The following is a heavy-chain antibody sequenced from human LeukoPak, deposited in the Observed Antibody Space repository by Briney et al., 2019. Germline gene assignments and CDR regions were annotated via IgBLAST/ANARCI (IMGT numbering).Heavy chain of an antibody. CDR1: EYTFSSKY. J-gene: IGHJ4*02. CDR2: INPNNNAA. D-gene: IGHD6-13*01. Sequence: ASVKVSCKGSEYTFSSKYLHWVRQAPGHGLEWMGIINPNNNAATYAQKFKGRVTMTADISTNTVYMEVSSLRSEDTAVYFCAREHSDSALDYWSQGTLVTVSS. CDR3: AREHSDSALDY. V-gene: IGHV1-46*01.